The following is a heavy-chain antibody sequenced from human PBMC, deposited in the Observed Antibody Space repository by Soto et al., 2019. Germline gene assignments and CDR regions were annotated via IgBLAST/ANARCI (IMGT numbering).Heavy chain of an antibody. D-gene: IGHD1-1*01. CDR1: GFTFSRNW. CDR3: ARDGDGYPA. J-gene: IGHJ5*02. CDR2: IKQDGSEK. Sequence: EVQLVESGGGLVQPGGSLTLSCAASGFTFSRNWMSWVRQAPGKGLEWVANIKQDGSEKYYADAVKGRFTLSRDNVENSLYRQMNSLRAEDTAVYYCARDGDGYPAWGQGTLVTVSS. V-gene: IGHV3-7*01.